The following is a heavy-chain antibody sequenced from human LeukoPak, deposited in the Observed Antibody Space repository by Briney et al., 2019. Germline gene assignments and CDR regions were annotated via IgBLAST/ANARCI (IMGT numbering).Heavy chain of an antibody. J-gene: IGHJ6*02. Sequence: SEILSLTCAVYGGSFSGYYWSWIRQPPGKGLEWIGEINHSGSTNYNPSLKSRVTISVDTSKNQFSLKLSSVTAADTAVYYCARYPPFYYYYYGMDVWGQGTTVTVSS. CDR1: GGSFSGYY. CDR2: INHSGST. V-gene: IGHV4-34*01. CDR3: ARYPPFYYYYYGMDV.